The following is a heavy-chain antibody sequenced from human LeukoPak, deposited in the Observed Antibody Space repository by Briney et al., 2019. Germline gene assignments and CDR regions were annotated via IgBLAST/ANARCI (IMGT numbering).Heavy chain of an antibody. CDR1: GSPFTSYW. CDR3: ARAYGAQLGH. J-gene: IGHJ5*02. CDR2: IYPGDSDT. D-gene: IGHD4-17*01. V-gene: IGHV5-51*01. Sequence: GGSLQISCKGSGSPFTSYWIAGVRKLHGKGLEWMGIIYPGDSDTRYSPSFQGQVTISADQSISTAYLQWSSLKASDTAMYYCARAYGAQLGHWGQGTLVTVSA.